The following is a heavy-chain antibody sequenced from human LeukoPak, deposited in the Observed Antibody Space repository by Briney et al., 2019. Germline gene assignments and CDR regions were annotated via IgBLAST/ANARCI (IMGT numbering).Heavy chain of an antibody. V-gene: IGHV3-7*01. D-gene: IGHD3-10*01. J-gene: IGHJ4*02. CDR3: ARSGEDNLYYFDY. CDR1: GFTFSSYW. CDR2: IKQDGSEK. Sequence: GGSLRLSCAASGFTFSSYWMSGVRQAPGKGLEWVANIKQDGSEKYYVDSVKGRFTISRDNAKNSLYLQMNSLRAEDTAVYYCARSGEDNLYYFDYWGQGTLVTVSS.